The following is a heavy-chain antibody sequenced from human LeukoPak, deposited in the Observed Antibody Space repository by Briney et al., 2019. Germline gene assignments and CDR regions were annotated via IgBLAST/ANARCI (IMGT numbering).Heavy chain of an antibody. CDR2: IYSGGST. J-gene: IGHJ4*02. Sequence: LELFSVIYSGGSTYYADSVKCRFTISRDNSKNTLYLQMNSLRAEDTAVYYCARDSVLRHFFDYWGQGTLVTVSS. V-gene: IGHV3-66*01. D-gene: IGHD3-3*01. CDR3: ARDSVLRHFFDY.